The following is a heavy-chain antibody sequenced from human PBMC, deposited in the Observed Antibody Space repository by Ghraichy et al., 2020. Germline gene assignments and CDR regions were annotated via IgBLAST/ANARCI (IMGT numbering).Heavy chain of an antibody. V-gene: IGHV3-33*08. CDR2: IWYDGSNK. CDR3: ARDIPYSYFDY. J-gene: IGHJ4*02. CDR1: GFIFRNYG. D-gene: IGHD4-11*01. Sequence: GGSLRLSCAASGFIFRNYGMHWVRQAPGKGLEWVAVIWYDGSNKYYVDSVKGRFTISRDNSNNMLYLEMNSLRAEDTAVYYCARDIPYSYFDYWGQGALVTVSS.